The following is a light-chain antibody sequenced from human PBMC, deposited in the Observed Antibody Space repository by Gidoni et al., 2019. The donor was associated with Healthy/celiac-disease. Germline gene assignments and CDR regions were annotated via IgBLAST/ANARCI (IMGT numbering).Light chain of an antibody. CDR3: SSYAGSNIVV. V-gene: IGLV2-8*01. Sequence: QSALTQPPSASGSPGQSVTISCPGTSSDVGGYNYVSWYQQHPGKAPKLMIYEVSKRPSGVPDRFSGSKSGNPASLTVSGLQAEDEADYYCSSYAGSNIVVFGGGTKLTVL. J-gene: IGLJ2*01. CDR1: SSDVGGYNY. CDR2: EVS.